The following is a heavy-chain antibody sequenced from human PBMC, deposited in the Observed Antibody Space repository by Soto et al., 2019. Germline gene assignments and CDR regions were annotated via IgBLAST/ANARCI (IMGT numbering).Heavy chain of an antibody. V-gene: IGHV3-33*01. D-gene: IGHD6-19*01. CDR2: IWYDGSNA. CDR3: ARDKGSSTVVSGISQEGYFDS. Sequence: QVQLVESGGGVVQPGRSLRLSCAASGFTFSIFGMHWVRQAPGKGLEWAAIIWYDGSNAYYTDSVRDRFTISRDNSKNKVYLQMNSLTAEDTAVYYCARDKGSSTVVSGISQEGYFDSWGQGTLVTVSS. CDR1: GFTFSIFG. J-gene: IGHJ4*02.